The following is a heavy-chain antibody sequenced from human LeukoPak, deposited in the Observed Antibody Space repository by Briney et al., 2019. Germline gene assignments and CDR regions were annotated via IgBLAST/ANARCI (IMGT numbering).Heavy chain of an antibody. CDR2: ISGSGGST. Sequence: GGSLGLFCAASGYIFSIYAMSWGSRARGRGLVWGSAISGSGGSTYYADSVRGRFTVSRDNSKNTLYLQMNSLRAEDTAVYYCAKDGGVPAAISWFDPWGQGTLVTVSP. J-gene: IGHJ5*02. V-gene: IGHV3-23*01. D-gene: IGHD2-2*01. CDR1: GYIFSIYA. CDR3: AKDGGVPAAISWFDP.